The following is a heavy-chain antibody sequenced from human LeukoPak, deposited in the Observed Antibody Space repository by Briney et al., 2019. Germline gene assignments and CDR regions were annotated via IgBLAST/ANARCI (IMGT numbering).Heavy chain of an antibody. CDR2: IYISGST. J-gene: IGHJ4*02. D-gene: IGHD4/OR15-4a*01. V-gene: IGHV4-4*07. Sequence: SETLSLTCSVSGASINSHYWTWIRQPAGKGLERIGRIYISGSTNYSPSLKSRVTMSVDTSKNQFSLNLISVTAADTAVYYCARALNPLTGTDYFDYWGQGTLVTVSS. CDR1: GASINSHY. CDR3: ARALNPLTGTDYFDY.